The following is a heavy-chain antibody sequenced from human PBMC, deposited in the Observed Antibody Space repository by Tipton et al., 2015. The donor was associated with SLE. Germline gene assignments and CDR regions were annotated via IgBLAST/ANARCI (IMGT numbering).Heavy chain of an antibody. CDR3: ARLIAARLPFDY. CDR2: IYYSGST. D-gene: IGHD6-6*01. J-gene: IGHJ4*02. Sequence: TLSLTCTVSGGSISSYYWSWIRQPPGKGLEWIGYIYYSGSTNHNPSLKRRVTISVDTSKNQFSLKLSSVTAADTAVYYCARLIAARLPFDYWGQGTLVTVSS. CDR1: GGSISSYY. V-gene: IGHV4-59*12.